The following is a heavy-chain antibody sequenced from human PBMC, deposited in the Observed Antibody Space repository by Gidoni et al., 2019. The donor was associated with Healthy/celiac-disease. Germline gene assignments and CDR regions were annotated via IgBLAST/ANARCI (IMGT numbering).Heavy chain of an antibody. CDR3: ARDHYYDSFDY. D-gene: IGHD3-22*01. CDR2: ISSSGSTI. CDR1: GFTFSSYE. Sequence: EVQLVESGGGLVQPGGSLRLSCAASGFTFSSYEMNWVRQAPGKGLEWVSYISSSGSTIYYADSVKGRFTISRDNAKNSLYLQMNSLRAEDTAVYYCARDHYYDSFDYWGQGTLVTVSS. J-gene: IGHJ4*02. V-gene: IGHV3-48*03.